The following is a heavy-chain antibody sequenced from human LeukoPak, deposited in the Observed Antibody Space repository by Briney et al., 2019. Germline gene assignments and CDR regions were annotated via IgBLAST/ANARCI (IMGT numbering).Heavy chain of an antibody. CDR1: GFTFSSYG. D-gene: IGHD3-16*01. Sequence: GGSLRLSCAASGFTFSSYGMHWVRQAPGKGLEWVAFIRYDGSNKHYVDSVKGRFTISRDNSKNTLYLQMNSLRAEDTAVYYCAKDLGGIYYYDFWGQGTLVTVSS. V-gene: IGHV3-30*02. CDR2: IRYDGSNK. CDR3: AKDLGGIYYYDF. J-gene: IGHJ4*02.